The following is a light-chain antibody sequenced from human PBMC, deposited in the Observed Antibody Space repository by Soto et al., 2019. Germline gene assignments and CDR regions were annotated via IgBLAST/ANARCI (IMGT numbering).Light chain of an antibody. J-gene: IGLJ2*01. V-gene: IGLV2-14*01. CDR1: NSDVGGYNY. CDR3: SSYTSSSTPVV. CDR2: EVS. Sequence: QSVLTQPASVSGSPGQSITISCTGTNSDVGGYNYVSWYQQHPGKGPKLMIYEVSNRPSGVSNRFSGSKSGNTASLTISGLQAEDEADYYCSSYTSSSTPVVFGGGTKLTVL.